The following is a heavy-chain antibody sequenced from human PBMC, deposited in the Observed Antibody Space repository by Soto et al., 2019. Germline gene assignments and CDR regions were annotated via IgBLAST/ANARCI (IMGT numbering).Heavy chain of an antibody. D-gene: IGHD1-26*01. CDR1: GFSASSNY. Sequence: GGSLRLSCAISGFSASSNYLSWVRPAPGQGLEWVSVHYSGGSTYYADSVQGRFTISRDKSNNTLYLQMRRVRAEDTAVYFCARHRHPRGTVGATSPLDPWGQGTQVTVSS. CDR2: HYSGGST. J-gene: IGHJ5*02. CDR3: ARHRHPRGTVGATSPLDP. V-gene: IGHV3-53*01.